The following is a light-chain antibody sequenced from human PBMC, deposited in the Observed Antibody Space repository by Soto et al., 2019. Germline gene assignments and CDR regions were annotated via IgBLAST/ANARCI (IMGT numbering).Light chain of an antibody. J-gene: IGKJ4*01. CDR2: GAS. CDR1: QSVSSSY. CDR3: QQYGSPFT. Sequence: EIVLTQSPGTLSLSPGERATLSCRASQSVSSSYLAWYQQKPGQAPRLLINGASRRATGIPDRFSGSGSGTDFTLTISRLEPEDFAVYYCQQYGSPFTFGGGTKVEIK. V-gene: IGKV3-20*01.